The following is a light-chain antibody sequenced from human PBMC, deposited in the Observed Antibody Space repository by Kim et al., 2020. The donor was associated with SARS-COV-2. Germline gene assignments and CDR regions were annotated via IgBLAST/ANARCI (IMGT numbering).Light chain of an antibody. CDR3: QNYDSAPLT. J-gene: IGKJ4*01. V-gene: IGKV1-27*01. CDR1: QGVSKY. Sequence: ASGGDRVTITCRASQGVSKYLAWYQQRPGKVPKLLIFDTSTLQSGVPSRFSGSGSGTDFTLTISSLQPEDVATYYCQNYDSAPLTFGGGTKVDIK. CDR2: DTS.